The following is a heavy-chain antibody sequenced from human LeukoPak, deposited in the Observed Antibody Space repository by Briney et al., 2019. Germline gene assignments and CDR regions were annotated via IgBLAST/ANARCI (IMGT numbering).Heavy chain of an antibody. CDR2: IIPIFGTA. D-gene: IGHD2-15*01. CDR3: ARDRVAATDAFDI. CDR1: GGTFSSYA. J-gene: IGHJ3*02. Sequence: SVKVSCKASGGTFSSYAISWVRQAPGQGLEWMGRIIPIFGTANYAQKFQGRVTITTDESTSTAYMELSSLRSEDTAVYYCARDRVAATDAFDIWGQGTIVTVSS. V-gene: IGHV1-69*05.